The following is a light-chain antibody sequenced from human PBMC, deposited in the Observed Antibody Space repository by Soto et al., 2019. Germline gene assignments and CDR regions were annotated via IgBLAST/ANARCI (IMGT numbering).Light chain of an antibody. J-gene: IGLJ1*01. CDR2: DVS. Sequence: QSALTQPPSASGSPGQSVTISCTGTSSDVGGFNYVSWYQQHPGKAPKLLIYDVSERPSGVPDRFSGSKSGNTASLTVSGLQAEEEADYYRTSYAGSNNYVFGTATKVTVL. CDR3: TSYAGSNNYV. V-gene: IGLV2-8*01. CDR1: SSDVGGFNY.